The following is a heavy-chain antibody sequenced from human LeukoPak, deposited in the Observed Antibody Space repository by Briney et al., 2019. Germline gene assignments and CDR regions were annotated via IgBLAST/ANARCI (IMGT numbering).Heavy chain of an antibody. CDR3: ARIRRLDNYYYGMDV. J-gene: IGHJ6*02. Sequence: SGPTLVNPTQTLTLTCTFSGFSLTTSEMCVSWIRQPPSKALEEHALIDWEDDKYYSTSLKTRLTISKDTSKNQVVLTMTNTDPADTATYYCARIRRLDNYYYGMDVWGQGTTVTVSS. CDR2: IDWEDDK. V-gene: IGHV2-70*01. D-gene: IGHD3-22*01. CDR1: GFSLTTSEMC.